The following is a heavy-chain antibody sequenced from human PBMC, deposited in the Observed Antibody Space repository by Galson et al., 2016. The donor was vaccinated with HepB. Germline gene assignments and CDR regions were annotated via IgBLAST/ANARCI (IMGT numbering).Heavy chain of an antibody. D-gene: IGHD3-22*01. J-gene: IGHJ3*02. Sequence: SLRLSCAASGFTFSSYWMHWVRQAPGKGLVWVSRINSDGNTTNYADSVKGRFTISRDNDKNTLYLQMNSLRAEDTAVYYCAREGYYYDNSFFRRENAFDIWGQGTMVTVSS. CDR3: AREGYYYDNSFFRRENAFDI. CDR2: INSDGNTT. V-gene: IGHV3-74*01. CDR1: GFTFSSYW.